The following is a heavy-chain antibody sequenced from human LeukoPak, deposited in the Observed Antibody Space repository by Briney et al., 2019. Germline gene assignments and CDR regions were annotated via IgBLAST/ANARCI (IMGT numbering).Heavy chain of an antibody. V-gene: IGHV1-2*06. CDR2: INPNSGGT. CDR1: GDTFTGYY. CDR3: ARGYGWKRSWFYP. Sequence: ASEKVSCKASGDTFTGYYMHWVRQAPGQGLEWMGRINPNSGGTNYAQKFQGRVTMTRDTSISTAYMELSRLRSDDTAVYYCARGYGWKRSWFYPWAQGTLVTVSS. D-gene: IGHD4-23*01. J-gene: IGHJ5*02.